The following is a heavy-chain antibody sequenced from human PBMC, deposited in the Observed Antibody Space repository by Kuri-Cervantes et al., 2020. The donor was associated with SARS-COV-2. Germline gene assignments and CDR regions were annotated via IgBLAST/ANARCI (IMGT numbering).Heavy chain of an antibody. Sequence: SETLSLTCAVYGGSFSGYYWSWIRQPPGKGLEWIGEINHSGSTNYNPSLKSRVTISVDTSKNQFSLKLSSVTAADTAVYYCARDEYSKFYWGQGTLVTVSS. D-gene: IGHD6-6*01. CDR1: GGSFSGYY. CDR2: INHSGST. J-gene: IGHJ4*02. CDR3: ARDEYSKFY. V-gene: IGHV4-34*01.